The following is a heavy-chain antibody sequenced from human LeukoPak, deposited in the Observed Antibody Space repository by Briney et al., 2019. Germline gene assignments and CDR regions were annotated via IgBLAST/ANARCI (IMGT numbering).Heavy chain of an antibody. D-gene: IGHD6-13*01. CDR1: GFTFNSYS. J-gene: IGHJ4*02. CDR2: ISSSSSYI. V-gene: IGHV3-21*01. CDR3: ASESDSSTWAPYFDY. Sequence: GGSLRLSCAASGFTFNSYSMNWVRQAPGKGLEWVSSISSSSSYIYYADSVKGRFTISRDNAENSLYLQMNSLRAEDTAVYYCASESDSSTWAPYFDYWGQGTLVTVSS.